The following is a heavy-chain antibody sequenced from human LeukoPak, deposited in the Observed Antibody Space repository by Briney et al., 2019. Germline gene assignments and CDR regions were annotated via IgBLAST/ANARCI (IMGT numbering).Heavy chain of an antibody. J-gene: IGHJ4*02. V-gene: IGHV3-72*01. CDR3: SRDATGDH. CDR2: SRNRAKSYTT. CDR1: GFTFSNAW. Sequence: GGSLRLSCAASGFTFSNAWMSRVRQAPGKGLEWVGRSRNRAKSYTTDYAASVKGRFTISRDDSKSTLYLQMNSLETEDTAVYYCSRDATGDHWGQGTLVSVSS.